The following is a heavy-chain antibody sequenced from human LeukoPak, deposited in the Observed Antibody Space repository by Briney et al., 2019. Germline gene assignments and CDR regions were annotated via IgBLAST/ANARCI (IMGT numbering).Heavy chain of an antibody. Sequence: VASVKVSCKASGYTVTSYDINWVRQATGQGLEWMGWMNPNSGNTGYAQKFQGRVTITRNTSISTAYMELSSLRSEDTAVYYCARGSIAVAGTYYYYYYMDVWGKGTTVTVSS. CDR2: MNPNSGNT. CDR3: ARGSIAVAGTYYYYYYMDV. J-gene: IGHJ6*03. CDR1: GYTVTSYD. D-gene: IGHD6-19*01. V-gene: IGHV1-8*03.